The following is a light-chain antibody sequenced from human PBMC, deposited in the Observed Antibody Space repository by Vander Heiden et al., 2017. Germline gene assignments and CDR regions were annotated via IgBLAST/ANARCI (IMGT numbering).Light chain of an antibody. V-gene: IGKV3-11*01. J-gene: IGKJ1*01. Sequence: EIVLTQSPATLSLSPGERATLSCRASQSVSSYLGWYQQKPGQAPRLLIYDASNRATGIPARFSGSGYGTDFTLTISSLEPEDFAVYYCQQPSNWPPWTFGQGTKVEIK. CDR1: QSVSSY. CDR2: DAS. CDR3: QQPSNWPPWT.